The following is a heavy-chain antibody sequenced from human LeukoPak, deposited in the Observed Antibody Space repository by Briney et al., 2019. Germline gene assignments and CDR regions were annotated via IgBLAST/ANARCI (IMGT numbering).Heavy chain of an antibody. CDR2: ISTYHGNT. CDR3: ARVTGVAVAAPGY. J-gene: IGHJ4*02. D-gene: IGHD6-19*01. Sequence: ASVKVSCKASGYIFRNYGINWVRQAPGQGLEWMGWISTYHGNTNYAQKVQGRVTMTTDTSTSTAYMELRSLRSDDTAVYYCARVTGVAVAAPGYWGQGTLVTVSS. V-gene: IGHV1-18*01. CDR1: GYIFRNYG.